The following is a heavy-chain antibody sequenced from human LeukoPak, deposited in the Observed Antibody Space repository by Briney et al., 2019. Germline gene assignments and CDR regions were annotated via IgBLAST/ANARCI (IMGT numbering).Heavy chain of an antibody. V-gene: IGHV4-38-2*02. CDR2: IYHSGST. D-gene: IGHD3-3*01. Sequence: PSETLSLTCTVSGYSISSGYYWGWIRPPPGKGLEWIGIIYHSGSTYYNPSLKSRDTISVDTSKNQFSLKLSSVTAADTAVYYCAREVMGDFWSGYHHDAFDIWGQGTMVTVSS. CDR1: GYSISSGYY. CDR3: AREVMGDFWSGYHHDAFDI. J-gene: IGHJ3*02.